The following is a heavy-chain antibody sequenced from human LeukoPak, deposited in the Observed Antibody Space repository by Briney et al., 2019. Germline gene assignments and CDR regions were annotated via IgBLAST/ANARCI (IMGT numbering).Heavy chain of an antibody. D-gene: IGHD5-18*01. CDR1: GFTFSSYS. V-gene: IGHV3-21*01. J-gene: IGHJ4*02. CDR2: ISSSSSYI. Sequence: GGSLRLSCAASGFTFSSYSMNWVRQAPGKGLEWVSSISSSSSYIYYADSVKGRFTISRDNAKNSLYLQMNSLRAEDTAVYYCARAQDTAMAPDYWGQGTLVTVSS. CDR3: ARAQDTAMAPDY.